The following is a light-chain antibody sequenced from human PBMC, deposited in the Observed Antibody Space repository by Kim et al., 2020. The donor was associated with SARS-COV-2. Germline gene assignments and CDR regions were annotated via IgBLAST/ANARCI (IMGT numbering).Light chain of an antibody. V-gene: IGKV3D-15*01. CDR2: GIS. Sequence: EVVLTQSPATLSLSPGERATLSCRASQTVRSTFLAWYQHKPGQSPRLLIHGISTRATGIPARFSGSGSGTDFTLTISSLQSEDFAVYYCQQYSHWPLTFGGGTKVEIK. J-gene: IGKJ4*01. CDR1: QTVRST. CDR3: QQYSHWPLT.